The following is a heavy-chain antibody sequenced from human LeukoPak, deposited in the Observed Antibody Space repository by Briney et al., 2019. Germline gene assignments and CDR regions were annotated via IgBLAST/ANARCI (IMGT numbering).Heavy chain of an antibody. J-gene: IGHJ4*02. CDR2: IYYSGST. Sequence: SETLSLTCTVSGDSISSSSYYWGWIRQPPGKGLEWIGSIYYSGSTYYNPSLKSRVTISVDTSKNQFSLKLSSVTAADTAVYYCARLHGDYWGQGTLVTVSS. V-gene: IGHV4-39*01. CDR1: GDSISSSSYY. CDR3: ARLHGDY.